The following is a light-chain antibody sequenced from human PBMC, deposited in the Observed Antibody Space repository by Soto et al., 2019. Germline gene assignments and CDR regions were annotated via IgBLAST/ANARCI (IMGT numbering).Light chain of an antibody. V-gene: IGKV1-39*01. CDR2: AAS. Sequence: IHLTQSPASLSASVGDMLTITCRASDNIGSNLNWYQHKTGTAPKLLIYAASSLQGGVPSRFSGSGYGTQFTLTISGLQTEDFATYYCQQSYKIRTFGGGTKVDIK. CDR1: DNIGSN. CDR3: QQSYKIRT. J-gene: IGKJ4*01.